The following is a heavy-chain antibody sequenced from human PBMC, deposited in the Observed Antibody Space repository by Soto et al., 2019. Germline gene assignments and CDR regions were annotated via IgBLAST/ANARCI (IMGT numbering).Heavy chain of an antibody. CDR3: ARGLDDCSGGSCYDRWFDP. CDR2: ISYDGSNK. CDR1: GFPFSSYG. D-gene: IGHD2-15*01. Sequence: AGSLTPSCAASGFPFSSYGMHWVRQAPGKGLEWVAGISYDGSNKNYGGSVKGRRTIARGNSKNTLYLQMNSLRAEDTAVYYCARGLDDCSGGSCYDRWFDPWGQGTLVTVSS. J-gene: IGHJ5*02. V-gene: IGHV3-30*03.